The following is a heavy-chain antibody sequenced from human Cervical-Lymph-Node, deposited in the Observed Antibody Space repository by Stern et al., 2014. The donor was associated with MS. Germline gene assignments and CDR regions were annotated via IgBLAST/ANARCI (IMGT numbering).Heavy chain of an antibody. Sequence: QVQLVKSGPGLVKPSQTLSLTCTVSGGSISSSGYYWSWIRQPADKGLEWIGRIHDSGSTYYNPSLKSRVTISMDTAQNQFSLKLPSVTAADTAVYYCATTRWDLFTWNWFDPWGQGTLVTVSS. CDR2: IHDSGST. J-gene: IGHJ5*02. V-gene: IGHV4-61*02. D-gene: IGHD1-26*01. CDR3: ATTRWDLFTWNWFDP. CDR1: GGSISSSGYY.